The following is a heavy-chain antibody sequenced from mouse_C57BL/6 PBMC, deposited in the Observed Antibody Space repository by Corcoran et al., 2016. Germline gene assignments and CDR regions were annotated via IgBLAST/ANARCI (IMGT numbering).Heavy chain of an antibody. CDR3: ARNYGSRLYYFDY. Sequence: QVQLKQSGAELVRPGASVKLSCKASGYTFTDYYINWVKQRPGQGLEWIARIYPGSGNTYYNEKFKGKATLTAEKSSSTAYMQLSSLTSEDSAVYFCARNYGSRLYYFDYWGQGTTLTVSS. CDR1: GYTFTDYY. D-gene: IGHD1-1*01. J-gene: IGHJ2*01. V-gene: IGHV1-76*01. CDR2: IYPGSGNT.